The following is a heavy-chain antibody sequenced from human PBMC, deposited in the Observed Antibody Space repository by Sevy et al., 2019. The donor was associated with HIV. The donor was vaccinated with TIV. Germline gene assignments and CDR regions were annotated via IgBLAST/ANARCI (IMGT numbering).Heavy chain of an antibody. CDR3: ARPESTTVTYGMDV. Sequence: SETLSLTCTVSGGSVSSSSYYWGWIRQPPGKGLEWIGSIYYTGSTNHNPSLKSRVTISVDRSKNQFSLKLSSVTAADTAIYYCARPESTTVTYGMDVRGQGTTVTVSS. CDR1: GGSVSSSSYY. V-gene: IGHV4-39*01. J-gene: IGHJ6*02. CDR2: IYYTGST. D-gene: IGHD1-1*01.